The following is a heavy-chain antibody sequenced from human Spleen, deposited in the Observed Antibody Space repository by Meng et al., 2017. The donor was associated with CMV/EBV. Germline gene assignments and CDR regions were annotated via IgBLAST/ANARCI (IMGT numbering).Heavy chain of an antibody. CDR3: AKDLVRRSLYYYYGMDV. J-gene: IGHJ6*02. CDR2: ISLSGSTI. V-gene: IGHV3-48*03. D-gene: IGHD1-1*01. CDR1: GFTFSSFE. Sequence: GGSLRLSCAASGFTFSSFEMSWVRQAPGKGLEWVSYISLSGSTIYYADSVKGRFTISRDNSKNTLYLQMNSLRAEDTAVYYCAKDLVRRSLYYYYGMDVWGQGTTVTVSS.